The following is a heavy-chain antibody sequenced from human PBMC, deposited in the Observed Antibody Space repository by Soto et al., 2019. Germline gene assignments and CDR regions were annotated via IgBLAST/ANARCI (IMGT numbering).Heavy chain of an antibody. Sequence: EVQLLESGGGLVQPGGSLRLSCAASGFNIGSSAWSWVRQAPGKGLDWVSTIGGNGVTTFYADSAKGRFTISRDISRNTVFLQMSSLRAEDTALYYGAKSSRYCSGGGCFYYFDYWGQGTLVTVSS. CDR3: AKSSRYCSGGGCFYYFDY. V-gene: IGHV3-23*01. CDR1: GFNIGSSA. CDR2: IGGNGVTT. D-gene: IGHD2-15*01. J-gene: IGHJ4*02.